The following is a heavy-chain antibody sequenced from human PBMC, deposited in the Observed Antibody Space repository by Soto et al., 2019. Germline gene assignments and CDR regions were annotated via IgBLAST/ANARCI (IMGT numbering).Heavy chain of an antibody. Sequence: EVQLVESGGGLVQPGGSLRLSCAASGFTFSSYWMHWVRQAPGKGLEWVSRINSDSSSTNYADSVKGRFTITRDNAKNTLYLQMNSLRAADTAVYYCARDEPNDDFWRRGLDVWGQGTTVSVSS. V-gene: IGHV3-74*01. CDR1: GFTFSSYW. D-gene: IGHD3-3*01. J-gene: IGHJ6*02. CDR3: ARDEPNDDFWRRGLDV. CDR2: INSDSSST.